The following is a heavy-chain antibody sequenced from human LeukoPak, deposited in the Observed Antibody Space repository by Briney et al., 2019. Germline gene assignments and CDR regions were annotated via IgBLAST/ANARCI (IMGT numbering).Heavy chain of an antibody. V-gene: IGHV4-59*08. CDR2: IYYSGST. D-gene: IGHD3-3*01. J-gene: IGHJ4*02. Sequence: SETLSLTCTVSGGSISSYYWSWIRQPPGKGLEWIGYIYYSGSTNYNPSLKSRVTISVDTSKNQFSLKLSSVTAADTAVYYCARLEWERGGFDYWGQGTLVTISS. CDR1: GGSISSYY. CDR3: ARLEWERGGFDY.